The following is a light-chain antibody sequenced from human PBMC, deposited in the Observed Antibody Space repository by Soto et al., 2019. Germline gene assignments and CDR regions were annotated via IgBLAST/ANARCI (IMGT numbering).Light chain of an antibody. V-gene: IGKV3-15*01. CDR1: QSVSSN. CDR3: QQYNNWPPT. J-gene: IGKJ5*01. CDR2: GAS. Sequence: IVMTQSPATLSVSPWERATLSCRASQSVSSNLAWYQQKPGQAPRLLIYGASTRATGIPARFSGSGSGTEFTLTISSLQSEDFAVYYCQQYNNWPPTFGQGTRLEIK.